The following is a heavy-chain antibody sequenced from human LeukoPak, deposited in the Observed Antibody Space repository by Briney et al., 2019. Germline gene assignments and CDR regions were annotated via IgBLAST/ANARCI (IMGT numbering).Heavy chain of an antibody. J-gene: IGHJ4*02. CDR2: IESKTDGGTT. Sequence: GGSLRLSCAVSGFSFSDAWMSWVRQTPGKGLEWVGRIESKTDGGTTDYAALVKGRFTISRDDSTNTLYLQMNSLKSEDTAVYYCTTYGSGRKFDYWGQGILVAVSS. CDR1: GFSFSDAW. V-gene: IGHV3-15*04. D-gene: IGHD3-10*01. CDR3: TTYGSGRKFDY.